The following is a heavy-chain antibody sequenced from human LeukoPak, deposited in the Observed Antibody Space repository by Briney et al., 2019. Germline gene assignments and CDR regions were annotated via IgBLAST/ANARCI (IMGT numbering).Heavy chain of an antibody. CDR1: GVSISSYY. CDR3: ARLFGGWNAFDI. CDR2: IYYSGST. J-gene: IGHJ3*02. D-gene: IGHD3-16*01. Sequence: SETLSLTCTVSGVSISSYYWSWIRQPPGKGLEWIGYIYYSGSTNYNPSLKSRVTISVDTSKNQFSLKLSSVTAADTAVYYCARLFGGWNAFDIWGQGTMVTVSS. V-gene: IGHV4-59*08.